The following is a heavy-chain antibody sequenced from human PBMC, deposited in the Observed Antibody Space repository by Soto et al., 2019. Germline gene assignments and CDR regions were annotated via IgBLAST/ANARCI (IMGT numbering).Heavy chain of an antibody. CDR1: GYTFTSYG. J-gene: IGHJ4*02. CDR3: ARDGQQIEVATTPDY. CDR2: ISAYNGNT. D-gene: IGHD5-12*01. Sequence: ASVKVSCKASGYTFTSYGISWVRQAPGQGLEWMGWISAYNGNTNYAQKLQGRVTMTTDTSTSTAYMELRSLRSDDTAVYYCARDGQQIEVATTPDYWGQGTLVTVSS. V-gene: IGHV1-18*01.